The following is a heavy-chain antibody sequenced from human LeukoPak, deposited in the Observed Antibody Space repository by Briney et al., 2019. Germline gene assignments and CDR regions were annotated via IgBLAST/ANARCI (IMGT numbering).Heavy chain of an antibody. J-gene: IGHJ4*02. D-gene: IGHD4-23*01. CDR3: ARGRRHYGGNFPSDY. V-gene: IGHV4-34*01. CDR1: RGSFSGYY. CDR2: INHSGST. Sequence: PSETLSLTCAVYRGSFSGYYWNWIRQPPGRGLEWIGEINHSGSTNYNSSLKSRVTISVDTSKNQFSLKLNSVTAADTAVYYCARGRRHYGGNFPSDYWGQGTLVTVSS.